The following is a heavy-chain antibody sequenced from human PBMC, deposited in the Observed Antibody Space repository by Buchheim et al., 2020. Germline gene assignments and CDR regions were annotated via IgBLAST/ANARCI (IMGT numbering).Heavy chain of an antibody. Sequence: QLQLQESGPGLVKPSGTLSLTCAVSGGSISSSNWWSWVRQPPGKGLEWIGEIYHSGSTTYNPSLKSRVTIPADKSKNQFSLKLSSVTAADTAVYYCAKLFDGRGGNGTLHGEETIDYWGQGTL. CDR1: GGSISSSNW. V-gene: IGHV4-4*02. CDR3: AKLFDGRGGNGTLHGEETIDY. D-gene: IGHD3-10*01. J-gene: IGHJ4*02. CDR2: IYHSGST.